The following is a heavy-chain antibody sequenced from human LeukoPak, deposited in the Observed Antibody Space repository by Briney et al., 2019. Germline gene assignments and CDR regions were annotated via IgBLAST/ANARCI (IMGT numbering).Heavy chain of an antibody. CDR1: GGSISSSSYY. V-gene: IGHV4-31*03. D-gene: IGHD3-22*01. CDR2: IYYSGST. CDR3: ARSPNYYDSSGYYPFGY. J-gene: IGHJ4*02. Sequence: SETLSLTCTVSGGSISSSSYYWSWIRQHPGKGLEWIGYIYYSGSTYYNPSLKSRVTISVDTSKNQFSLKLSSVTAADTAVYYCARSPNYYDSSGYYPFGYWGQGTLVTVSS.